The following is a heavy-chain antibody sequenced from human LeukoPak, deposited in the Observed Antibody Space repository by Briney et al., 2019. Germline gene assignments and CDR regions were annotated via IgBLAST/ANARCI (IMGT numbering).Heavy chain of an antibody. V-gene: IGHV3-13*01. CDR1: GFSFSTYD. CDR3: TRELGGIASHYHGMDV. J-gene: IGHJ6*02. CDR2: LGTNGDS. Sequence: PGGSLRLSCVASGFSFSTYDMYWVRQAAGRGLEWVSALGTNGDSYYLGSVKGRFTISRDDGKNSLYLQMNSLGVEDTAVYYCTRELGGIASHYHGMDVWGQGTTVTVSS. D-gene: IGHD6-6*01.